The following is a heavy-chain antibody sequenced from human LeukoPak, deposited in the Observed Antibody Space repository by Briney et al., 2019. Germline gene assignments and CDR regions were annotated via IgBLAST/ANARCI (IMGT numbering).Heavy chain of an antibody. CDR2: INWNGGST. V-gene: IGHV3-20*04. Sequence: PGGSLRLSCAASGFTFDDYGMSWVRQAPGKGLEWVSGINWNGGSTGYADSVKGRFTISRDNAKNSLYLQMNSLRAEDTALYYCARDQYSSSWYGGVFDYMDVWGKGTTVTVSS. J-gene: IGHJ6*03. D-gene: IGHD6-13*01. CDR3: ARDQYSSSWYGGVFDYMDV. CDR1: GFTFDDYG.